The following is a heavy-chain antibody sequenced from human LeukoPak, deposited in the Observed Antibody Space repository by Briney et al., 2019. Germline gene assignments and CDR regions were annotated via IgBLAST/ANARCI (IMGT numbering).Heavy chain of an antibody. CDR1: GFTFDDYA. Sequence: GGSLRLSCAASGFTFDDYAMHWVRQAPGKGLEWVSGISWNSGSIGYADSVKGRFTISRDNAKNSLYLQMNSLRAEDTALYYCAKDKGPLWFGPQPYNWFDPWGQGTLVTVSS. D-gene: IGHD3-10*01. V-gene: IGHV3-9*01. CDR3: AKDKGPLWFGPQPYNWFDP. J-gene: IGHJ5*02. CDR2: ISWNSGSI.